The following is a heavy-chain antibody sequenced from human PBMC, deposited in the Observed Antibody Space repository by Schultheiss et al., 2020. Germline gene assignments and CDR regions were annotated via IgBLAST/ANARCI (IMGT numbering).Heavy chain of an antibody. CDR2: IYYSGIT. J-gene: IGHJ4*02. CDR3: ASCHRGDYASN. V-gene: IGHV4-31*03. D-gene: IGHD2-21*02. Sequence: SETLSLTCTVSGGSISSGVYYWSWIRQHPGKGLEWIGYIYYSGITYYNPSLKSRVAISVDTSKNQFSLKLTSVTAADTAVYYCASCHRGDYASNWGQGTLVTVSS. CDR1: GGSISSGVYY.